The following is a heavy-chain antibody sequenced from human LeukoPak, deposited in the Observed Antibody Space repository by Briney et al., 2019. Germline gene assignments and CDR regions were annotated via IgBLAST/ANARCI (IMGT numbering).Heavy chain of an antibody. CDR2: ISGGSDHT. V-gene: IGHV3-11*03. CDR3: ARCQYNSSPDI. J-gene: IGHJ4*02. D-gene: IGHD1-14*01. Sequence: GGSLRLSCAASGFSFRDYWVSWMRQAPGKALEWVSYISGGSDHTNYADSVKGRFTISRDNAKNSLYLQMNSLTDEDTAVYYCARCQYNSSPDIWGQGTLVTVSS. CDR1: GFSFRDYW.